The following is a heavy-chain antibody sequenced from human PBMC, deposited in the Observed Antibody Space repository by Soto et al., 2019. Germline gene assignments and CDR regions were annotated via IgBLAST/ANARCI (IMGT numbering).Heavy chain of an antibody. CDR1: GGTFSSYA. V-gene: IGHV1-69*13. D-gene: IGHD6-13*01. CDR2: IIPIFGTA. J-gene: IGHJ6*02. Sequence: GASVKVSCKASGGTFSSYAISWVRQAPGQGLEWMGGIIPIFGTANYAQKFQGRVTITADESTSTAYMELSSLRSEDTAVYYCARTMTTHIAAAGMKPNYYGMDVWGQGTTVTVSS. CDR3: ARTMTTHIAAAGMKPNYYGMDV.